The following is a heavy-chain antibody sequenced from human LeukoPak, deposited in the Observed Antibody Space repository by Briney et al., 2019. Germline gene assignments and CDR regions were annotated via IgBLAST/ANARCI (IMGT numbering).Heavy chain of an antibody. J-gene: IGHJ6*03. D-gene: IGHD4-17*01. CDR3: ARGDYARDYYYMDV. V-gene: IGHV1-46*01. Sequence: ASVKVSCKASGYTFTSYYMHWVRQAPGQGLEWMGIINPSGGSTSYAQKFQGRVTMTRDTSISTAYMELSRLRSDDTAVYYCARGDYARDYYYMDVWGKGTTVTVSS. CDR2: INPSGGST. CDR1: GYTFTSYY.